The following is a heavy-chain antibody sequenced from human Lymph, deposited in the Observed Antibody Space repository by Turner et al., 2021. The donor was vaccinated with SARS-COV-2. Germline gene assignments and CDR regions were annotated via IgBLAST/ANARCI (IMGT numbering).Heavy chain of an antibody. V-gene: IGHV3-30*17. CDR2: KWYYGSNK. Sequence: QVQLVESGGGVVQPGRSLRLSCAASGFTFSSSAMHWVRQGSGKRLEGVGVKWYYGSNKYYAGSFKGGSTIARYNSYSTLYQNVNSLRAEDTAVFYCATLFTIPYYSDISGYYKDYWGQGTLVTVSS. CDR3: ATLFTIPYYSDISGYYKDY. CDR1: GFTFSSSA. J-gene: IGHJ4*02. D-gene: IGHD3-22*01.